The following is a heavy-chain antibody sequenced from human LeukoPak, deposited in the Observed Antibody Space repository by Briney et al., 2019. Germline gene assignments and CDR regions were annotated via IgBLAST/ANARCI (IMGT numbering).Heavy chain of an antibody. CDR3: ARGRPMVRGVTDLYYFDY. CDR1: GYTFTGYY. V-gene: IGHV1-2*04. CDR2: INTNSGGT. Sequence: ASVKVSCKASGYTFTGYYMHWVRQAPGQGLEWMGWINTNSGGTNYAQKFQGWVTMTRDTSISTAYMELSRLRSDDTAVYYCARGRPMVRGVTDLYYFDYWGQGTLVTVSS. J-gene: IGHJ4*02. D-gene: IGHD3-10*01.